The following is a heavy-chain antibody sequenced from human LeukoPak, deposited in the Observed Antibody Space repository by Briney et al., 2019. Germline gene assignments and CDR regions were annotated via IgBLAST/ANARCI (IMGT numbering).Heavy chain of an antibody. J-gene: IGHJ6*02. CDR3: ARQVLVPAPYYYYGMDV. CDR2: IYYSGST. V-gene: IGHV4-39*01. D-gene: IGHD2-2*01. CDR1: GGSISSNSYY. Sequence: SETLSLTCTVSGGSISSNSYYWGWIRQPPGKGLEWIGSIYYSGSTYYNPSLKSRVTISVDTSKSQFSLRLSSVTAADTAVYYCARQVLVPAPYYYYGMDVWGQGTTVTVSS.